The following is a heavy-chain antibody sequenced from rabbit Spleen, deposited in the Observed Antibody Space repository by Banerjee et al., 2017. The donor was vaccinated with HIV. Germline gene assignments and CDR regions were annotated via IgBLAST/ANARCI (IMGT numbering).Heavy chain of an antibody. D-gene: IGHD4-2*01. CDR1: GLDFSSSYW. CDR3: ARDAAGREDFNL. V-gene: IGHV1S40*01. CDR2: IPVSGSGTI. J-gene: IGHJ4*01. Sequence: QSLEESGGDLVKPGASLTLACIASGLDFSSSYWICWVRQAPGKGLEWIACIPVSGSGTIQCASGAKRRFTIAKPSSTTVTLQMTSLTAADTATYFCARDAAGREDFNLWGPGTLVTVS.